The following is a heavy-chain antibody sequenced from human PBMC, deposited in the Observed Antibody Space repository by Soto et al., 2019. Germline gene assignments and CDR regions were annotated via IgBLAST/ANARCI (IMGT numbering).Heavy chain of an antibody. CDR3: ARDVHAARIDLYYYGMDV. CDR1: GFTFSSYA. CDR2: ISYDGSNK. V-gene: IGHV3-30-3*01. D-gene: IGHD6-6*01. Sequence: GGSLRLSCAAPGFTFSSYAMHWVRQAPGKGLEWVAVISYDGSNKYYADSVKGRFTISRDNSKNTLYLQMNSLRAEDTAVYYCARDVHAARIDLYYYGMDVWGQGTTVTVSS. J-gene: IGHJ6*02.